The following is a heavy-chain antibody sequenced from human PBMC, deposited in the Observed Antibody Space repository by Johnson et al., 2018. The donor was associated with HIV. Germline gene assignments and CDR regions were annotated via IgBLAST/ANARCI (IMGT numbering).Heavy chain of an antibody. CDR1: GFTFSSYG. V-gene: IGHV3-30*02. CDR3: AKEGPGVFGGALDI. D-gene: IGHD3-16*01. J-gene: IGHJ3*02. Sequence: VQLVESGGGLVQPGGSLRLSCAASGFTFSSYGMHWVRQAPGKGLEWVAFIRYDGSNKYYADSVKGRFTISRDNSKNTLSLQMNSLRAEDTAVYYCAKEGPGVFGGALDIWGQGTMVTVSS. CDR2: IRYDGSNK.